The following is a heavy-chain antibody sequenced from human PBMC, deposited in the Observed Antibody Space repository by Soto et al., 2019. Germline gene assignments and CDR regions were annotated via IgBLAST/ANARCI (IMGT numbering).Heavy chain of an antibody. CDR3: ARAKDLYDSSGYYGLDY. CDR1: GGSISSYY. D-gene: IGHD3-22*01. J-gene: IGHJ4*02. Sequence: QVQLQESGPGLVKPSETLSLTCTVSGGSISSYYWSWIRQPPGKGLEGIGYIYYSGSTNYNPSLKSRVTISVDTSKNQFSLKLSSVTAADTAVYYCARAKDLYDSSGYYGLDYWGQGTLVTVSS. CDR2: IYYSGST. V-gene: IGHV4-59*01.